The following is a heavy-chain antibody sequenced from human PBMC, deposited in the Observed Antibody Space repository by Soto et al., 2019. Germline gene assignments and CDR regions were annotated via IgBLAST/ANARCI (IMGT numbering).Heavy chain of an antibody. D-gene: IGHD6-13*01. CDR3: ARIMGAAAGTTGGVYYYYYGMDV. V-gene: IGHV3-21*01. CDR1: GFTFSSYS. CDR2: ISSSSSSYI. Sequence: PGGSLRLSCAASGFTFSSYSMNWVRQAPGKGLEWVSSISSSSSSYIYYADSVKGRFTISRDNAKNSLYLQMNSLRAEDTAVYYCARIMGAAAGTTGGVYYYYYGMDVWGQGTTVTVSS. J-gene: IGHJ6*02.